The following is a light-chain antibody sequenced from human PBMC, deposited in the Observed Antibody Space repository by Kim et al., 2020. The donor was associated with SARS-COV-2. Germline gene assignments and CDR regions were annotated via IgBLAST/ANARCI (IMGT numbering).Light chain of an antibody. CDR3: AAWDDSLNGYV. CDR1: SSNIGSNH. J-gene: IGLJ1*01. V-gene: IGLV1-44*01. Sequence: GQRVTISFSGSSSNIGSNHVNWYQQLPGTAPKLLIYSNNQRPSGVPDRFSGSKSGTSAALAISGLQSDDEADYHCAAWDDSLNGYVFGIGTKVTVL. CDR2: SNN.